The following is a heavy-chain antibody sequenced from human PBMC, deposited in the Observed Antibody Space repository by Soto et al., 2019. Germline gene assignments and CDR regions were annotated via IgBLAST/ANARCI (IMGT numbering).Heavy chain of an antibody. V-gene: IGHV3-30*18. D-gene: IGHD4-17*01. Sequence: QVQLVESGGGVVRPGRSPRLSCAASGFSFSSNDMHWVRQAPGKGLEWVALISYDGSYEYYADSVKGRFTISRDNSKNTLYLQMNSLRAEDTAVYYCAKMAVTTAPPGFWGQGTLVTVSS. J-gene: IGHJ4*02. CDR2: ISYDGSYE. CDR3: AKMAVTTAPPGF. CDR1: GFSFSSND.